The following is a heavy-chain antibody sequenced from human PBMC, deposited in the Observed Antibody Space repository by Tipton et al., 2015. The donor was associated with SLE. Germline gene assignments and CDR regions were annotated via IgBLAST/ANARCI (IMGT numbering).Heavy chain of an antibody. V-gene: IGHV3-30*18. CDR2: ISYDGTNK. D-gene: IGHD1-26*01. CDR1: GFIFSTFG. J-gene: IGHJ6*02. Sequence: RSLRLSCEVSGFIFSTFGMHWVRQAPGKGLEWVALISYDGTNKYYADSVKGRFTISRDNSKDTLYLQMNSLGGEDTALYYCAKDRTGLLGTYTGYYYGLDVWGQGTTVTVSS. CDR3: AKDRTGLLGTYTGYYYGLDV.